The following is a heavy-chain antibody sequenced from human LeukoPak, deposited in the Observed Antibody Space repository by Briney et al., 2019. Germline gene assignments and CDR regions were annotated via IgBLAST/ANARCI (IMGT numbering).Heavy chain of an antibody. CDR1: GGSISSTSYY. CDR2: ISYSGST. Sequence: SETLSLTCTVSGGSISSTSYYWGWIRQPPGKGLEWIGSISYSGSTYYNPSLKSRVTISVDTSKNQFSLRLSSVTAADTAVYYCARYYGSGSLYAFDIWGQGTMVTVSS. V-gene: IGHV4-39*01. CDR3: ARYYGSGSLYAFDI. D-gene: IGHD3-10*01. J-gene: IGHJ3*02.